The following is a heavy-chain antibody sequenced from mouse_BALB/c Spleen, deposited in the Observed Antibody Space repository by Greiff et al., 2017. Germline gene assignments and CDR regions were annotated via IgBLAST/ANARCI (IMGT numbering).Heavy chain of an antibody. CDR1: GYSFTGYY. D-gene: IGHD3-1*01. CDR2: INPYNGAT. J-gene: IGHJ3*01. V-gene: IGHV1-31*01. Sequence: EVKLQQSGPELVKPGASVMISCKASGYSFTGYYMHWVKQSHVKSLEWIGRINPYNGATSYNQNFKDKASLTVDKSSSTAYMELHSLTSEDSAVYYCAREGKQLGLPWFAYWGQGTLVTVSA. CDR3: AREGKQLGLPWFAY.